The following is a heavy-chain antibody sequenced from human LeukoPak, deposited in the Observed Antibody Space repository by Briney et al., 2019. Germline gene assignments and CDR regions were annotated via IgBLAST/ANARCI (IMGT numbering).Heavy chain of an antibody. J-gene: IGHJ5*02. CDR2: INHSGST. CDR1: GGSFSGYY. V-gene: IGHV4-34*01. CDR3: ARHGATVVTARFDP. D-gene: IGHD4-23*01. Sequence: SETLSLTCAVYGGSFSGYYWSWIRQPPGKGLEWIGEINHSGSTNYNPSLKSRVTISVDTSKNQFSLKLSSVTAADTAVYYCARHGATVVTARFDPWGQGTLVTVSS.